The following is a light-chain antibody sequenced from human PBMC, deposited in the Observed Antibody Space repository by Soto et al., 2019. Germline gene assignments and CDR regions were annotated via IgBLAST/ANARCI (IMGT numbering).Light chain of an antibody. CDR1: SSDVGSYNL. CDR3: CSYAGSSTFGV. J-gene: IGLJ7*01. Sequence: QSVLTQPASVSGSPGQSITISCTGTSSDVGSYNLVSWYQQHPGKAPKLMIYEVSKRPSGVSNRFSGSKSGNTASLTISGLQAEDEADYYCCSYAGSSTFGVVGGGTQLTVL. CDR2: EVS. V-gene: IGLV2-23*02.